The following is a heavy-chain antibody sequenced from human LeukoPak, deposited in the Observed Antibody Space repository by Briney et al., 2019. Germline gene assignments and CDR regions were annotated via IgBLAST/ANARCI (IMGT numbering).Heavy chain of an antibody. V-gene: IGHV1-2*02. J-gene: IGHJ4*02. D-gene: IGHD3-22*01. CDR2: INPNSGGT. CDR1: GYTFTGYY. Sequence: ASVKVSCKASGYTFTGYYMHWVRQAPGQGLEWIGWINPNSGGTNYAQKFPGRVTIPRDTSISTDYMEPIRLRSDDTAVYYCATLTYYYYSRGYPSGYWGQGTLLTVSS. CDR3: ATLTYYYYSRGYPSGY.